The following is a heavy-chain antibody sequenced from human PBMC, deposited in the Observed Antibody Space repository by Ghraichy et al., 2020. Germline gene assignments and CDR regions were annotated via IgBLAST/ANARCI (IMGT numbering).Heavy chain of an antibody. V-gene: IGHV1-69*13. J-gene: IGHJ6*02. D-gene: IGHD2-2*01. Sequence: SVKVSCKASGGTFSSYAISWVRQAPGQGLEWMGGIIPIFGTANYAQKFQGRVTITADESTSTAYMELSSLRSEDTAVYYCARGYGPDTAVYCSSTSCYEYYYYYGMDVWGQGTTVTVSS. CDR2: IIPIFGTA. CDR1: GGTFSSYA. CDR3: ARGYGPDTAVYCSSTSCYEYYYYYGMDV.